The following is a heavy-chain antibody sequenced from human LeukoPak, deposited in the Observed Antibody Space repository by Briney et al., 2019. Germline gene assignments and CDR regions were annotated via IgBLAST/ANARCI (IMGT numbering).Heavy chain of an antibody. J-gene: IGHJ4*02. CDR1: GFTFSSYA. Sequence: PGGSLRLSCAASGFTFSSYAMDWVGQAPGKWLEGVAVISYDGSNKYYADSVKGRFTLSTDNSKNTLYLQMNSLRAEDTAVYYCASGVLVVPAAMIYWGQGTLVTVSS. CDR3: ASGVLVVPAAMIY. CDR2: ISYDGSNK. D-gene: IGHD2-2*01. V-gene: IGHV3-30*04.